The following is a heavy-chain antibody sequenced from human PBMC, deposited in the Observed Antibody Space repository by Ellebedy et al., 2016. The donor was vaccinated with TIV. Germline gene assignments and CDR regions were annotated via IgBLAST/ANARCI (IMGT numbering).Heavy chain of an antibody. V-gene: IGHV5-51*01. Sequence: GESLKISXKGSGYSFTSYWIGWVRQMPGKGLEWMGIIYPGDSDTRYSPSFQGQVTISADKSISTAYLQWSSLKASDTAMYYCARLPKSRVGATTHYYYYYGMDVWGQGTTVTVSS. J-gene: IGHJ6*02. CDR2: IYPGDSDT. CDR1: GYSFTSYW. D-gene: IGHD1-26*01. CDR3: ARLPKSRVGATTHYYYYYGMDV.